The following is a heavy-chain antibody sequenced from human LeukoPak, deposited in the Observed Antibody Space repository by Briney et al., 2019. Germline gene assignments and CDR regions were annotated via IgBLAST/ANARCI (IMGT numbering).Heavy chain of an antibody. CDR1: GGSISSSNW. CDR3: ARGGSSIAARLGFFDY. J-gene: IGHJ4*02. Sequence: SETLSLTCAVSGGSISSSNWWSWVRQPPGKGLEWIGEIYHSGSTNYNPSLKSRVTISVDKSKNQFSLKLSSVTAADTAVYYCARGGSSIAARLGFFDYWGQGTLVTVSS. V-gene: IGHV4-4*02. CDR2: IYHSGST. D-gene: IGHD6-6*01.